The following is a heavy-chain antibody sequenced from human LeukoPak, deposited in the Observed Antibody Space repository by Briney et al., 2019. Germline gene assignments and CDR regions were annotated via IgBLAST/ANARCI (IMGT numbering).Heavy chain of an antibody. D-gene: IGHD2-21*01. V-gene: IGHV3-23*01. J-gene: IGHJ4*02. CDR1: GFAFSSYA. CDR2: ISGSGGST. Sequence: GGSLRLSCAASGFAFSSYAMSWVRQAPGKGLEWVSAISGSGGSTYYADSVKGRFTIFRDNSKNTLYLQMNSLRAEDTAVYYCAKDRTATKPGVVDYWGQGTLVTVSS. CDR3: AKDRTATKPGVVDY.